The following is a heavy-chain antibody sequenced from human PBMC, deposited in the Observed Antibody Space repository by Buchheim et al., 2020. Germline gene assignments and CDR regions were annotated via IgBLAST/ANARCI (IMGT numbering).Heavy chain of an antibody. CDR3: ATTKYDFWSGYWGVFDY. CDR2: ISGSGGST. D-gene: IGHD3-3*01. J-gene: IGHJ4*02. V-gene: IGHV3-23*01. Sequence: EVQLLESGGGLVQPGGSLRLSCAASGFTFSSYAMSWVRQAPGKGLEWVSAISGSGGSTYYADSVKGRFTIPRDNSKNTLYLQMNSLRAEDTAVYYCATTKYDFWSGYWGVFDYWGQGTL. CDR1: GFTFSSYA.